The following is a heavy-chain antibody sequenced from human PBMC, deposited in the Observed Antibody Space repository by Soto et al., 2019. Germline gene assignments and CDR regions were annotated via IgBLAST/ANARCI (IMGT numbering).Heavy chain of an antibody. Sequence: GGSLRLSCAASGFTFSSYGMHWVRQAPGKGLEWVAVIWYDGSNKYYADSVKGRFTISRDNSKNTLYLQMNSLRAEDTAVYYCARDRWPYSRHFDYWAREPWSPS. J-gene: IGHJ4*02. CDR1: GFTFSSYG. CDR3: ARDRWPYSRHFDY. V-gene: IGHV3-33*01. CDR2: IWYDGSNK. D-gene: IGHD2-15*01.